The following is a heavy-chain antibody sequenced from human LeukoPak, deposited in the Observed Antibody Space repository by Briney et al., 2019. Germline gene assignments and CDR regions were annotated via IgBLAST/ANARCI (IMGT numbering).Heavy chain of an antibody. CDR3: ARAVYYYDSSGYSYYYYYYYMDV. CDR2: IYYSGST. Sequence: SETLSLTCTVSGGSISSSSYYWGWIRQPPGKGLEWIGSIYYSGSTYYNPSLKSRVTISVDTSKNQFSLKLSSVTAADTAVYYCARAVYYYDSSGYSYYYYYYYMDVWGKGTTVTVSS. D-gene: IGHD3-22*01. J-gene: IGHJ6*03. V-gene: IGHV4-39*07. CDR1: GGSISSSSYY.